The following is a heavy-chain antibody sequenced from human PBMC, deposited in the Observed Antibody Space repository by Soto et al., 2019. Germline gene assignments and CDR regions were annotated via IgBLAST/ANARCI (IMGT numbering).Heavy chain of an antibody. CDR2: IYYSGST. V-gene: IGHV4-39*01. J-gene: IGHJ6*02. Sequence: QLQLQESGPRLVKPSETLSLTCSVSGGSISSSSYSWGWIRQPPGKGLEWIGTIYYSGSTHYNPSLGGRVPLSADTPNNQLSLRLSSVTAADTAVYYCGRQPGHCGSTTCFGYYSVDVWGQGTTVTVS. D-gene: IGHD2-2*01. CDR1: GGSISSSSYS. CDR3: GRQPGHCGSTTCFGYYSVDV.